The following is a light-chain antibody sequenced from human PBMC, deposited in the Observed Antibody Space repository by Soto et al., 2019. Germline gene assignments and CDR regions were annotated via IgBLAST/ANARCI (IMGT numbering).Light chain of an antibody. V-gene: IGKV1-9*01. J-gene: IGKJ3*01. CDR2: GAS. Sequence: IQLTQSPSSLSASMGDRVTITCRASQGIINYLAWYQQKPGKAPKLLIYGASTLQGRVPSRFRDSGSGTDFTLTVSSLRPEDLANYYCQQLFPYPPTFGTGTKVDIK. CDR3: QQLFPYPPT. CDR1: QGIINY.